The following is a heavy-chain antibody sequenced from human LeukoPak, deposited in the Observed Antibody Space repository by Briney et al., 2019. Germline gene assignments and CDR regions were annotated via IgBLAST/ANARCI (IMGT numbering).Heavy chain of an antibody. CDR2: IYHTGST. J-gene: IGHJ5*02. CDR3: ARSTEVGLNPFDP. D-gene: IGHD1-26*01. CDR1: GGSISSGGYM. V-gene: IGHV4-30-2*01. Sequence: SQTLSLTCTVSGGSISSGGYMWSWIRQPPGKGLECIGYIYHTGSTYYNPSLKSRVTILVDRSKNQFSLNLSSVTAADTAVYYCARSTEVGLNPFDPWGQGTLVTVSS.